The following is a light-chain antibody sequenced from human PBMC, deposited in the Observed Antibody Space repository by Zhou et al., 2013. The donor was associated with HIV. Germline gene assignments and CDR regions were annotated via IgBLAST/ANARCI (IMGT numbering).Light chain of an antibody. CDR3: QQYHDRWT. J-gene: IGKJ1*01. CDR2: GAS. V-gene: IGKV3-15*01. CDR1: QSVTSG. Sequence: EVVMTQSPATLSVSPGERATLSCRASQSVTSGLAWYQQKPGQAPRLLIYGASTRATGVPARFTGSGSGTEFTLTISSLQPDDFATYYCQQYHDRWTFGQGTKVEIK.